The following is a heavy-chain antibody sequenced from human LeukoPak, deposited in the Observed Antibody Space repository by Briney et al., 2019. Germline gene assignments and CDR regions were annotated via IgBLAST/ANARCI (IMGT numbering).Heavy chain of an antibody. Sequence: PSETLSLTCAVHGGSLSGHYWNWIRQPPGKGLEWIGEIDQGESSSYNPSLKSRLTMSVDKSLNQISLNLTSVTAADTAVYYCARGRYCSADICSGGDAFDIWGQGTMVSVSS. CDR3: ARGRYCSADICSGGDAFDI. V-gene: IGHV4-34*01. CDR2: IDQGESS. J-gene: IGHJ3*02. D-gene: IGHD2-15*01. CDR1: GGSLSGHY.